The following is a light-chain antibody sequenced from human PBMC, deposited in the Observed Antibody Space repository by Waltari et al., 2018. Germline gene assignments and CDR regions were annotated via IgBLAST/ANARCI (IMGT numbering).Light chain of an antibody. J-gene: IGLJ3*02. CDR2: ANN. Sequence: QSVVTQPPSASGTPGQRVNLSCSGSNSNIGSDIVNWYQQFPGTAPKLLIYANNQRPSGVPGRFSASRSGTSASLVISGLQSEDEADYYCATWDASLDTWVFGGGTKVTVL. V-gene: IGLV1-44*01. CDR3: ATWDASLDTWV. CDR1: NSNIGSDI.